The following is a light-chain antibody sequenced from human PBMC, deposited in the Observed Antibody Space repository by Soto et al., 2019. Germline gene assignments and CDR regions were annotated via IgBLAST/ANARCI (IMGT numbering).Light chain of an antibody. CDR2: KDS. Sequence: SYELTQPSSVSVSPGQTARITCSGDVPAKKYARWFQQKPGQAPVLVIYKDSERPSGIPERFSGSSSGTTVTLTISGAQVEDEDDYYCYSAADNNLVFGGGTKLTVL. CDR3: YSAADNNLV. CDR1: VPAKKY. J-gene: IGLJ2*01. V-gene: IGLV3-27*01.